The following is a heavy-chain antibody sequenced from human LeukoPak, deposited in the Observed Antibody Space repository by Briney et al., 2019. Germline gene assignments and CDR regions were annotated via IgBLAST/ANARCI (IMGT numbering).Heavy chain of an antibody. CDR2: MNPNSGNT. Sequence: ASVKVSCKASGYTFTSYDINWVRQATGQGLEWMGRMNPNSGNTGYAQKFQGRVTMTRNTSISTVYMELSSLRSEDTAVYYCARVSTGPYDSSGYYPFDYWGQGTLVTVSS. D-gene: IGHD3-22*01. CDR3: ARVSTGPYDSSGYYPFDY. CDR1: GYTFTSYD. V-gene: IGHV1-8*01. J-gene: IGHJ4*02.